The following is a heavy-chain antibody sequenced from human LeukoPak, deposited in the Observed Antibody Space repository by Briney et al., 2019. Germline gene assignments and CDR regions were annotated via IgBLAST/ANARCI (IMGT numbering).Heavy chain of an antibody. J-gene: IGHJ6*03. CDR2: TYYKSKWYN. CDR1: GDSVSSNSAA. Sequence: SQTLSLTCAISGDSVSSNSAAWNWIRQSPSRGLEWLGRTYYKSKWYNDYAVSVKSRITINPDTSKDQFSLQLNSVIPEDTAVYFCARELQADWNYVSHYYYMDVWGKGTTVTVSS. V-gene: IGHV6-1*01. D-gene: IGHD1-7*01. CDR3: ARELQADWNYVSHYYYMDV.